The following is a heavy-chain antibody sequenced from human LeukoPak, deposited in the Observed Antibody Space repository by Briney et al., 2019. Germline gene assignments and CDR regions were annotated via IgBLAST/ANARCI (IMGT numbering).Heavy chain of an antibody. D-gene: IGHD1-26*01. CDR1: GGSISSYY. CDR2: IYYSGST. J-gene: IGHJ4*02. V-gene: IGHV4-59*01. CDR3: ARGYSGSYGRFDY. Sequence: PSETLSLTCTVSGGSISSYYWSWIRQPPGKGLEWIGYIYYSGSTSYNPSLKSRVTISVDTSKNQFTLKLSSVTAADTAVYYCARGYSGSYGRFDYWGQGTLVTVSS.